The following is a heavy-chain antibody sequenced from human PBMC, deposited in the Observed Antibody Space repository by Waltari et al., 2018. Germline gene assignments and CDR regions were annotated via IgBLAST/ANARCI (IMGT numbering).Heavy chain of an antibody. CDR2: IYSDGST. D-gene: IGHD6-19*01. CDR3: ARESAVSGWYVS. V-gene: IGHV3-53*02. J-gene: IGHJ1*01. Sequence: EVQLVETGGGLIQPGGSLSLSCAASGFTVSNNYLSWVRQAPGTGLGWVSGIYSDGSTFYPDSVKGRFTISRDNSKNTLYLQMNSLRADDTAVYYCARESAVSGWYVSWGQGSLVTVSS. CDR1: GFTVSNNY.